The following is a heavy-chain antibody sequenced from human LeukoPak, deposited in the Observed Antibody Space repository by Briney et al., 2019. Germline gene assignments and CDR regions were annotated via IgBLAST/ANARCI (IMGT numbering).Heavy chain of an antibody. D-gene: IGHD6-19*01. V-gene: IGHV3-7*01. CDR3: ARVAVAGFDY. CDR2: IKHDGSEK. CDR1: GFTFSSYW. Sequence: GGSLRLSCGASGFTFSSYWMSWVRQAPGKGLEWVANIKHDGSEKYYVDSVNGRFTISRDNAKNSLYLQMNSLRAEDTAVYYCARVAVAGFDYWGQGTLVTASS. J-gene: IGHJ4*02.